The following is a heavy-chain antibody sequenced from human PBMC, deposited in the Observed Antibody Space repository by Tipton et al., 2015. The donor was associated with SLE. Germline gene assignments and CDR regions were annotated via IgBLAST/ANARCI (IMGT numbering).Heavy chain of an antibody. D-gene: IGHD3-3*01. CDR1: DGSIGSYY. Sequence: TLSLTCTVSDGSIGSYYWSWIRQPPGKGLEWIGRIYVNGYTNYNPSLESRVTMSIDKSESQFSLKMKSVTAADTAVYYCARGGEWSHDYWGQGTPVTVSS. CDR2: IYVNGYT. J-gene: IGHJ4*02. V-gene: IGHV4-4*07. CDR3: ARGGEWSHDY.